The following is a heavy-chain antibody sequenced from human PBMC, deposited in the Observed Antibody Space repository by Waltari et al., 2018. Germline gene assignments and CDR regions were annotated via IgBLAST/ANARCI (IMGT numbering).Heavy chain of an antibody. CDR2: IWYDGSNK. V-gene: IGHV3-33*01. D-gene: IGHD2-21*02. CDR3: ARDMGDSDAFDI. CDR1: GFTFSSYG. Sequence: QVQLVESGGGVVQPGRSLRLSCAASGFTFSSYGMHLVRQAPGKGLEWVAVIWYDGSNKYYADSVKGRFTISRDNSKNTLYLQMNSLRAEDTAVYYCARDMGDSDAFDIWGQGTMVTVSS. J-gene: IGHJ3*02.